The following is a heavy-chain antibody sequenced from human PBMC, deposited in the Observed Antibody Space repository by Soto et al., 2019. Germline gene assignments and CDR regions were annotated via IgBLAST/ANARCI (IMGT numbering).Heavy chain of an antibody. V-gene: IGHV1-24*01. D-gene: IGHD1-1*01. CDR3: ATVLTNWNDNWFDP. CDR2: FDPEDGET. CDR1: GYTLTELS. Sequence: GASVKVSCKVSGYTLTELSMHWVRQAPGKGLEWMGGFDPEDGETIYAQKFQGRVTMTEDTSTDTAYMELSSLRSEDTAVYYCATVLTNWNDNWFDPWGQGTLVTVSS. J-gene: IGHJ5*02.